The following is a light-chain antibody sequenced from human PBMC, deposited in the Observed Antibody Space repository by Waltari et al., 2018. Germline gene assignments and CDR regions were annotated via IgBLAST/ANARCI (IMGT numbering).Light chain of an antibody. CDR1: QSIGKY. CDR3: QKHERLPAT. J-gene: IGKJ1*01. CDR2: GAS. Sequence: EDVLTQSPGTLSLSPGETATLSCRARQSIGKYLVWYQQKSGQAPRLLIYGASTRATGIPDRFSGSGSGTDFSLTISRLEAEDFAVYYCQKHERLPATFGQGTKVEIK. V-gene: IGKV3-20*01.